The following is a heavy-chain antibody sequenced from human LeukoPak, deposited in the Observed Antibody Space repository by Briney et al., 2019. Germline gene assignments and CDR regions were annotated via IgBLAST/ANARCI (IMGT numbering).Heavy chain of an antibody. CDR3: ARDSYYYDISGYRGFDY. Sequence: SETLSLTCTVSGGSIISTIYYWGWIRQSPGKGLDWIGSISYSGSSFCKPSLKSRVTIAVDTSKNQFSLRLSSVTAADTAVYYCARDSYYYDISGYRGFDYWGQGTLVTVSS. CDR2: ISYSGSS. J-gene: IGHJ4*02. CDR1: GGSIISTIYY. V-gene: IGHV4-39*07. D-gene: IGHD3-22*01.